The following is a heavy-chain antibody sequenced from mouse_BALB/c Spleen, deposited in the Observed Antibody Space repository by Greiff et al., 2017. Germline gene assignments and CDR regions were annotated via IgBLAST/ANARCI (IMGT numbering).Heavy chain of an antibody. CDR2: INPSTGYT. Sequence: VQLQQSGAELAKPGASVKMSCKASGYTFTSYWMHWVKQRPGQGLEWIGYINPSTGYTEYNQKFKDKATLTADKSSSTAYMQLSSLTSEDSAVYYCARNWAPDYWGQGTTLTVSS. D-gene: IGHD4-1*01. J-gene: IGHJ2*01. V-gene: IGHV1-7*01. CDR3: ARNWAPDY. CDR1: GYTFTSYW.